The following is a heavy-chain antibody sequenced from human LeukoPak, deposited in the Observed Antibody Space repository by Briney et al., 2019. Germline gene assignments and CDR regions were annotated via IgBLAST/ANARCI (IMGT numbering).Heavy chain of an antibody. Sequence: PGRSLRLSCAASGFTFSSYGMHWVRQAPGKGLEWVAVISYDGSNKHYADSVKGRFTISRDNSKNTLYLQMNSLRAEDTAVYYCARANHGGNSPLGYWGQGTLVTVSS. J-gene: IGHJ4*02. CDR1: GFTFSSYG. CDR2: ISYDGSNK. V-gene: IGHV3-30*03. D-gene: IGHD4-23*01. CDR3: ARANHGGNSPLGY.